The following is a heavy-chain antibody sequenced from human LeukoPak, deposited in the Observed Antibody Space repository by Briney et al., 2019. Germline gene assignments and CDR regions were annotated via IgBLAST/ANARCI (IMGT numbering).Heavy chain of an antibody. Sequence: PGGSLRLSCAASGFTFSSYGMTWVRQAPGKGLEWVSAISDSGGRTFYADSVKGRFTISRDNSKNTLYLQMNSLRAEDTAVYYCAKDSYDNSIWGQGTLVSVSS. CDR3: AKDSYDNSI. CDR1: GFTFSSYG. V-gene: IGHV3-23*01. D-gene: IGHD3-10*01. CDR2: ISDSGGRT. J-gene: IGHJ4*02.